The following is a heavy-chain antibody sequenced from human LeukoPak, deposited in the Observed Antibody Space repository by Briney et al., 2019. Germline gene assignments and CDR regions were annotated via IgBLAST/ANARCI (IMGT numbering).Heavy chain of an antibody. V-gene: IGHV3-9*01. CDR2: ISWNSGSI. CDR1: GFTFDDYA. J-gene: IGHJ4*02. CDR3: ARVGPHYDSRDFDY. D-gene: IGHD3-22*01. Sequence: GGSLRLSCAASGFTFDDYAMHWVRQAPGKGLEWVSGISWNSGSIGYADSVKGRFTISRDNSKNTLYLQMNSLRAEDTAVYYCARVGPHYDSRDFDYWGQGTLVTVSS.